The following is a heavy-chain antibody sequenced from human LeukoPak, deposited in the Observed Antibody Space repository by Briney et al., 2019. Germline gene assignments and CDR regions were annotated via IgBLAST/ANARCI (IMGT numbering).Heavy chain of an antibody. CDR3: ARAGSDDSWSGPPFSLTSCRFDP. CDR1: GYSISSAYY. CDR2: IHHSGST. V-gene: IGHV4-38-2*01. Sequence: SETLSLTCAVSGYSISSAYYWGWGWVRQPPGKGLEWIGSIHHSGSTYYNPSLKSRVTISVDTSKNQFSLKVSSVTAADTAVYYCARAGSDDSWSGPPFSLTSCRFDPWGQGTLVTVSS. J-gene: IGHJ5*02. D-gene: IGHD3-3*01.